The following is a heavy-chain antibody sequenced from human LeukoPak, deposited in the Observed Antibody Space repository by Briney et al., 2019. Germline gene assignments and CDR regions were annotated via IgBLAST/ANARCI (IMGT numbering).Heavy chain of an antibody. J-gene: IGHJ6*03. CDR1: GFTFSSYS. CDR2: ISSSSSYI. V-gene: IGHV3-21*03. CDR3: ATGAHSSWLPYYYYCMDV. D-gene: IGHD6-13*01. Sequence: GGSLRLSCAASGFTFSSYSMNWVRQAPGKGLEWVSSISSSSSYIYYADSVKGRFTISRDNAKNSLYLQMNSLRAEDTALYYCATGAHSSWLPYYYYCMDVWGKGTTVTVSS.